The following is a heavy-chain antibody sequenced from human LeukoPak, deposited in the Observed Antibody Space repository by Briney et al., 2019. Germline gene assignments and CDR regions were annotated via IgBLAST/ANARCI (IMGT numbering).Heavy chain of an antibody. CDR2: ISGRGGST. J-gene: IGHJ4*02. Sequence: GSLRLSCAASGFTFSSYAMSWVRQAPGKGLEWVSAISGRGGSTYYADSVKGRFTISRDNSKNTLDLQMNSLRAEDTAVYYCAKSSQYYYGSGSYVDYWGQGTLVTVSS. CDR1: GFTFSSYA. D-gene: IGHD3-10*01. V-gene: IGHV3-23*01. CDR3: AKSSQYYYGSGSYVDY.